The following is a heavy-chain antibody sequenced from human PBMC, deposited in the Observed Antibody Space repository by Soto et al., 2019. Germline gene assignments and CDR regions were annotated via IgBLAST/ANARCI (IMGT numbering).Heavy chain of an antibody. CDR2: IYYSGNT. V-gene: IGHV4-39*01. Sequence: SETLSLTCTFSGGSISSSSHYWGWIRQPPGKRLEWIGSIYYSGNTYYNPSLKSRVTISIDTSKNQFSLRLSSVTAADTAVYYCARQQVLIRLFDYWGQGTLVTVSS. D-gene: IGHD2-2*01. CDR1: GGSISSSSHY. CDR3: ARQQVLIRLFDY. J-gene: IGHJ4*02.